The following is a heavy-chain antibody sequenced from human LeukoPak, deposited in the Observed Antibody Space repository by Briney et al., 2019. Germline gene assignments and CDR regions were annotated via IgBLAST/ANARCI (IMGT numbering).Heavy chain of an antibody. CDR3: ARDGVSDHFDY. CDR2: IDPSNGNI. Sequence: ASVKVSCTASGYTINSYGICWVRQAPGQGHEWIGWIDPSNGNIKYAEKLQGRVTMTTDTSTSTAYMDLRSLRSDDTAVYYCARDGVSDHFDYWGRGTLVTVSS. V-gene: IGHV1-18*01. J-gene: IGHJ4*01. CDR1: GYTINSYG. D-gene: IGHD3-3*01.